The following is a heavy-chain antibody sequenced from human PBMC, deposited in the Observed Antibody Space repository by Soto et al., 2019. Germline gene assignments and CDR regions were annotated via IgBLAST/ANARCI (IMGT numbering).Heavy chain of an antibody. J-gene: IGHJ4*02. Sequence: VQLLESGGDLVQPGGSLRLSCAASGFTFSSYAMTWVRKAPGRGLECVSVITNSGDDAHYIRSVKGRFTSSRDNTKNPLIMQMDSLRVEDTAVYYWASGSEPLCSSVSCYPFDRWGPGTLVTGSS. V-gene: IGHV3-23*01. CDR1: GFTFSSYA. CDR3: ASGSEPLCSSVSCYPFDR. D-gene: IGHD2-2*01. CDR2: ITNSGDDA.